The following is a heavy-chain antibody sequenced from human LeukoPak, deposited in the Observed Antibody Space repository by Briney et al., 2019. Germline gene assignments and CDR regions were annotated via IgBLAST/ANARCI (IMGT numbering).Heavy chain of an antibody. CDR1: GDTFSSYY. D-gene: IGHD3-3*01. V-gene: IGHV1-46*01. CDR3: ARGGVLRFLEHLDY. CDR2: INPSGGST. J-gene: IGHJ4*02. Sequence: ASVKVSCKASGDTFSSYYMHWVRQAPGQGLEWMGIINPSGGSTTYAQKFQGRVTMTRDTSTSAVYMELSSLRSEDTAVYYCARGGVLRFLEHLDYWGQGTLVTVSS.